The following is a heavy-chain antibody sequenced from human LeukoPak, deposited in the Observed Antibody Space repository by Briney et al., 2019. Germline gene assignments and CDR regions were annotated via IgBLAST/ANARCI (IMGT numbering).Heavy chain of an antibody. CDR3: ARVVAAYDGRSFDY. V-gene: IGHV1-46*01. CDR1: GYTFSSYY. Sequence: GASVKVSCKASGYTFSSYYMHWVRQAPGQGLEWMGIINPSGGSTKYAQKLQGRVTMTRDTSTSTVYMELSSLRSEDTAVYYCARVVAAYDGRSFDYWGQRTLVTVSS. J-gene: IGHJ4*02. CDR2: INPSGGST. D-gene: IGHD2-15*01.